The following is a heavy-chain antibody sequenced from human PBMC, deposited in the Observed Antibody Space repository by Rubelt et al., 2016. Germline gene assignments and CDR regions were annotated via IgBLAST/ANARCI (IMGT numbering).Heavy chain of an antibody. V-gene: IGHV3-9*01. D-gene: IGHD6-19*01. CDR1: GFTFDDYA. J-gene: IGHJ4*02. Sequence: GRSLRLSCAASGFTFDDYAMHWVRQAPGKGLEWVSGISWNSGSIGYADSVKGRFTISRDNAKNSLYLQMNTLRAEDTALYYCAAGDRNGWYYFYWGQGTLVTVSS. CDR3: AAGDRNGWYYFY. CDR2: ISWNSGSI.